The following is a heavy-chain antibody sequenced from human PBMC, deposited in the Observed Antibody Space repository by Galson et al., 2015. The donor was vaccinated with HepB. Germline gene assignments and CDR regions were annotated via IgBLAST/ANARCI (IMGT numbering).Heavy chain of an antibody. Sequence: SLRLPCAASGFRFNNYWLSWVRQAPGKGLEWVANIKEDGSDKHYVDSLKGRFTISRDNAKNSLYLQMNSLRADDSAVYYCASRGDDNSGYYFDYWGQGTLVTVSS. CDR3: ASRGDDNSGYYFDY. V-gene: IGHV3-7*01. CDR1: GFRFNNYW. D-gene: IGHD3-22*01. J-gene: IGHJ4*02. CDR2: IKEDGSDK.